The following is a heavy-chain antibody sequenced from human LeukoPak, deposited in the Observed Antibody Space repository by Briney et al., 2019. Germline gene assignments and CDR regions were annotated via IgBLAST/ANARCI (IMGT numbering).Heavy chain of an antibody. J-gene: IGHJ4*02. D-gene: IGHD2-15*01. Sequence: PSETLSLTCTVSGGSISSYYWSWIRQPPGKGLEWIGYVFYTGDTNSNPSLKSRVTVSLDMSKNQLSLRLTSVTAADTAVYYCARHPFATPFDHWGRGTLVTVSS. CDR3: ARHPFATPFDH. CDR1: GGSISSYY. CDR2: VFYTGDT. V-gene: IGHV4-59*08.